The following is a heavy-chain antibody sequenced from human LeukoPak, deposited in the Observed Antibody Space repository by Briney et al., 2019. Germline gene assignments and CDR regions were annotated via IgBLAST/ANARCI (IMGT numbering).Heavy chain of an antibody. CDR3: ARETSLGGWYPRYYYYYMDV. V-gene: IGHV1-2*02. CDR1: GYTFTGYY. D-gene: IGHD6-19*01. Sequence: ASVKVSCKASGYTFTGYYMHWVRQAPGQGLEWMGWINPNSGGTNYAQKFQGRVTMTRDTSISTAYMELSRLRSDDTAVYYCARETSLGGWYPRYYYYYMDVWGKGTTVTVSS. CDR2: INPNSGGT. J-gene: IGHJ6*03.